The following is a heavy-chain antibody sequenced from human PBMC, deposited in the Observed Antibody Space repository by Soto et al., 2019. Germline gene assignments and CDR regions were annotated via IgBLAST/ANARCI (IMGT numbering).Heavy chain of an antibody. J-gene: IGHJ4*02. Sequence: ASVKVSCKASGYTFTSYGISWVRQAPGQGLEWMGWISAYNGNTNYAQKLQGRVTMTTDTSTSTAYMELNSLRAEDTAIYYCARAFCTGASCYRGFDYWGQGTLVTVSS. D-gene: IGHD2-2*01. V-gene: IGHV1-18*01. CDR1: GYTFTSYG. CDR3: ARAFCTGASCYRGFDY. CDR2: ISAYNGNT.